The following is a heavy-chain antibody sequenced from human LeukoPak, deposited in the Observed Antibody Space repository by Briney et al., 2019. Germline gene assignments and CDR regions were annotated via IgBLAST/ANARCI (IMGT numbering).Heavy chain of an antibody. D-gene: IGHD4-17*01. J-gene: IGHJ5*02. CDR1: GGSISISNYY. CDR2: MPYSGRT. CDR3: ARSPQGTATTANWLDP. V-gene: IGHV4-39*07. Sequence: PSETLSLTCTVSGGSISISNYYWGWTRQPPGKGLEWIGSMPYSGRTYYNPSLKTRVTVSLDTSKNQFSLNLISVTAADTAVYYCARSPQGTATTANWLDPWGQGTLVTVSS.